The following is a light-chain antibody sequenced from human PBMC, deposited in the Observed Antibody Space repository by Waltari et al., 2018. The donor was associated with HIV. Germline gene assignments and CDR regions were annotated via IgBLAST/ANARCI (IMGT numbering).Light chain of an antibody. V-gene: IGKV3-20*01. CDR2: CAS. J-gene: IGKJ4*01. CDR1: KSVSRSY. CDR3: QQYGSSLLT. Sequence: ENVLTQSPGTLSLSPGESATLSCRASKSVSRSYLAWYQQKPGQAPRLLIYCASSKATGIPGRFSGSGSGTDFTLTISRLEPEDFAVYYCQQYGSSLLTFGGGTKVEIK.